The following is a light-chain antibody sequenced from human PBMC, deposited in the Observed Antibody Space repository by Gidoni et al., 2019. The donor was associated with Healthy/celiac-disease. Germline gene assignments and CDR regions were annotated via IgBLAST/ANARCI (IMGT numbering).Light chain of an antibody. Sequence: EIVLTQSPGTRSLSPGERATLSCRASQSVSSSYLAWYQQKPGQAPRRLIYGASSRATGIPDRFSGSGSGTDFTLTISRLEPEDFAVYYCQQYGSSPYSFXQXTKLEIK. CDR2: GAS. CDR1: QSVSSSY. CDR3: QQYGSSPYS. J-gene: IGKJ2*03. V-gene: IGKV3-20*01.